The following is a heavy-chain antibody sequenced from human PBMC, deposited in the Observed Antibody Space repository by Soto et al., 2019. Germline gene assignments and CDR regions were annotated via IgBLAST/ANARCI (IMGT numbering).Heavy chain of an antibody. CDR3: LHQDWNNNNYDVDL. V-gene: IGHV2-5*02. CDR1: GFSLSTSGVG. J-gene: IGHJ2*01. Sequence: QITVKESGPKLVKPSQTLTQTCAFSGFSLSTSGVGVGWVRQPPGKAPEWLALIYWDDDKRYRPSLKSRLSITKVTSKDPVVFTMTNMDPVDTATDYCLHQDWNNNNYDVDLWGRGTLVTVSS. CDR2: IYWDDDK. D-gene: IGHD4-4*01.